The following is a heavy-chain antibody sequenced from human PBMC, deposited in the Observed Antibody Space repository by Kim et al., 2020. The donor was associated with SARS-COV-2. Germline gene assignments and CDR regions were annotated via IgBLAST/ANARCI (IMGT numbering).Heavy chain of an antibody. CDR3: TRPKSDF. V-gene: IGHV3-7*01. CDR1: GFTFSDFW. J-gene: IGHJ4*01. CDR2: IKEDGTDK. Sequence: GGSLRLSCVASGFTFSDFWMTWVRQVPGKGLQWVANIKEDGTDKHYADSVKGRFTISRDNAQNSLYLQMNSLRAEDTAVYYCTRPKSDFWGRGTLVTVSS.